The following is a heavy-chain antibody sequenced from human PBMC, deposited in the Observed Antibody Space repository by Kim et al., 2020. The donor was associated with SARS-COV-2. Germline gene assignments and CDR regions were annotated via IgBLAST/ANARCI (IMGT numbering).Heavy chain of an antibody. D-gene: IGHD6-13*01. CDR1: GGSISTYY. CDR2: VYYSGST. CDR3: ARRAAGTGDFDY. J-gene: IGHJ4*02. Sequence: SETLSLSCTVSGGSISTYYWSWIRQPPGKGLEWIGYVYYSGSTNHNPSLKSRVTISVDTSKNQFSLKLSSVTAADTAVYYCARRAAGTGDFDYWGQGTLVTVSS. V-gene: IGHV4-59*08.